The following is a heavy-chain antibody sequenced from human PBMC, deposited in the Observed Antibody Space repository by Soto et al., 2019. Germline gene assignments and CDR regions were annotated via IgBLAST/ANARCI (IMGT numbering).Heavy chain of an antibody. V-gene: IGHV3-23*01. J-gene: IGHJ4*02. CDR1: GFTFSSYA. Sequence: GGSLRLSCAASGFTFSSYAMSWVRQAPGKGLEWVSAISGSGGSTYYADSVKGRFTISRDNSKNTLYLQMNSLRAEDTAVYYCAKDLECTNGVCYRGHDYWGQGTLVTVSS. D-gene: IGHD2-8*01. CDR2: ISGSGGST. CDR3: AKDLECTNGVCYRGHDY.